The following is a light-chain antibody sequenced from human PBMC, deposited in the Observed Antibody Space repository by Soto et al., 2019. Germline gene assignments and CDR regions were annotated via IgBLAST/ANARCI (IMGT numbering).Light chain of an antibody. J-gene: IGLJ2*01. CDR2: DVT. CDR1: SSDVSGYNY. Sequence: QSVLTQPASVSGSPGQSITISCTGTSSDVSGYNYVSWYQQHPGKAPKLVIYDVTNRPSGVSNRFSGSKSGNTASLTISGLQAEDEADYYCNSYTSRSTVIFGGGTKLTVL. V-gene: IGLV2-14*01. CDR3: NSYTSRSTVI.